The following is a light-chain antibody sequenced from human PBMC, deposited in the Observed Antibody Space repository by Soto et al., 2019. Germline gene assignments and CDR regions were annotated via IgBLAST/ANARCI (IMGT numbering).Light chain of an antibody. CDR3: QQYNSYSWT. CDR2: GAS. Sequence: EIVMTQSPVTLSVSPGERATLSCRASQSVSSYLAWYQQKPGQAPRLLIYGASNRATGIPDRFSGSGSGTEFTLTISSLQPDDFATYYCQQYNSYSWTFGQGTKVDIK. J-gene: IGKJ1*01. V-gene: IGKV3D-15*01. CDR1: QSVSSY.